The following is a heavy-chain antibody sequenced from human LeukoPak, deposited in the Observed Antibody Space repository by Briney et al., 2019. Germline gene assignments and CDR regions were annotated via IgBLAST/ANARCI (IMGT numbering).Heavy chain of an antibody. CDR3: ARGHISMDPQIVWTGYYRTDWFDP. CDR1: GGSFSDYR. Sequence: SETLSLTCAVYGGSFSDYRWSWIRQPPGKGLQWVGEVNHHGRTDYSPSLTSRVTISVDTSKSLFYLKLTSVTAADTAVYFCARGHISMDPQIVWTGYYRTDWFDPWGQGTLVTVSS. CDR2: VNHHGRT. J-gene: IGHJ5*02. V-gene: IGHV4-34*01. D-gene: IGHD3/OR15-3a*01.